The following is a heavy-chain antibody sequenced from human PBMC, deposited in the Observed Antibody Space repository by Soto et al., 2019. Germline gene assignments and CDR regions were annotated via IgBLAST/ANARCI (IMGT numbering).Heavy chain of an antibody. CDR2: INPTSGGT. J-gene: IGHJ4*02. Sequence: ASVKVSCKTSGYTFAAYYIHWVRQAPGQGLEWMGWINPTSGGTVYAQNFQDRVTMTRDTSISTAYMELRRLNSDDTAVYYCARDPDYGDYWGYFFDSWGQGTPVTVSS. CDR1: GYTFAAYY. CDR3: ARDPDYGDYWGYFFDS. D-gene: IGHD4-17*01. V-gene: IGHV1-2*02.